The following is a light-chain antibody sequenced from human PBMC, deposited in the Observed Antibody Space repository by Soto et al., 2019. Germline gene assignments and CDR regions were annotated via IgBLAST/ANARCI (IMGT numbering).Light chain of an antibody. Sequence: IVLTQSPGTLSLSPGERATLSCWASQSVTNNFLAWYQQKPGQAPRLLIYGASSRATGVPDRFSGSGSGTDFSLTISILEPGDCAVYYCQQYGTPLFTFGPGTKVDIK. J-gene: IGKJ3*01. V-gene: IGKV3-20*01. CDR1: QSVTNNF. CDR2: GAS. CDR3: QQYGTPLFT.